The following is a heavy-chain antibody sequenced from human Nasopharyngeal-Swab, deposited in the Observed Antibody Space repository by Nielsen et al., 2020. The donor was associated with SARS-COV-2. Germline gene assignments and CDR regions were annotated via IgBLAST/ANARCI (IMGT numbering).Heavy chain of an antibody. CDR2: IYHSGNT. CDR3: VHLWLPGF. Sequence: GSLRLSCTVSGYSISSGYYWGWIRQPPGKGLEWIASIYHSGNTYYNPSLKSRATISVDTSKHQFSLKLNSVTAADTALYFCVHLWLPGFWGQGTLVTVSS. V-gene: IGHV4-38-2*02. D-gene: IGHD2-21*01. CDR1: GYSISSGYY. J-gene: IGHJ4*02.